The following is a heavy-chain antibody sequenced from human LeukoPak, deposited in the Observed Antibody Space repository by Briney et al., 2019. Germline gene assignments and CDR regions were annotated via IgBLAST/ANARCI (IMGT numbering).Heavy chain of an antibody. CDR3: ARGLGGLTYTDI. CDR1: GFTFSSYE. V-gene: IGHV3-48*03. J-gene: IGHJ3*02. Sequence: GGSLRLSCAASGFTFSSYEMNWVRQAPGKGLEWISYISSGGTNIYYADSVKGRFTISRDDARNTLFLQMNSLRAEDTALYYCARGLGGLTYTDIWGQGTMVTVSS. D-gene: IGHD3-16*01. CDR2: ISSGGTNI.